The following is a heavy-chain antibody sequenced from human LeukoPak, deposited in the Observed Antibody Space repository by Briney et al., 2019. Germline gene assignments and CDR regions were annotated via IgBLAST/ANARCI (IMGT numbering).Heavy chain of an antibody. CDR3: ARADFDWLSDY. D-gene: IGHD3-9*01. CDR2: ISAYNGNT. J-gene: IGHJ4*02. V-gene: IGHV1-18*01. CDR1: GYTFTSYG. Sequence: ASVKVSCKASGYTFTSYGISWVRQAPGQGLEWMGWISAYNGNTNYAQKLQGRVTMTRNTSISTAYMELSSLRSEDTAVYYCARADFDWLSDYWGQGTLVTVSS.